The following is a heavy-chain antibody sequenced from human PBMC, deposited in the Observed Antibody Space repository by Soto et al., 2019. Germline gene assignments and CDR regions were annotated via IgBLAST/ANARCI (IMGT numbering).Heavy chain of an antibody. Sequence: QVQLVQSGAEVKKPGSSVKVSCKASGGTFSSYAISWVRQAPGQGLEWMGGIIPIFGTANYAQKFQGRVTITADESTSTAYMELSSLRSEDTAVYYCARGGVFLEWAGNADGMDVWGQGTTVTVSS. CDR3: ARGGVFLEWAGNADGMDV. CDR1: GGTFSSYA. D-gene: IGHD3-3*01. CDR2: IIPIFGTA. V-gene: IGHV1-69*01. J-gene: IGHJ6*02.